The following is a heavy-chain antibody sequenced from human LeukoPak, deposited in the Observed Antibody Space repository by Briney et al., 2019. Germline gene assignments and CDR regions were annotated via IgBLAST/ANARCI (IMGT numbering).Heavy chain of an antibody. D-gene: IGHD1-26*01. CDR3: ARSSIVTDGFDP. J-gene: IGHJ5*02. V-gene: IGHV3-48*03. Sequence: GGSLRLSCAASGFTFRSCELSWVRQAPAKGLEWVSYISSSGSIIYYADSVKGRFTISRDNSKNTLYLQMNGLRAEDTALYYCARSSIVTDGFDPWGQGTLVTVSS. CDR1: GFTFRSCE. CDR2: ISSSGSII.